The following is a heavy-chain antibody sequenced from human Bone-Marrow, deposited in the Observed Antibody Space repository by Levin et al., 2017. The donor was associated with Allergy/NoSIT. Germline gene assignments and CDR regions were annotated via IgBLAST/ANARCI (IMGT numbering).Heavy chain of an antibody. D-gene: IGHD3-3*01. J-gene: IGHJ5*02. CDR2: IYWNDDK. Sequence: SGPTLVKPTQTLTLTCTFSGFSLDTSGVGVAWIRQPPGKALDWLALIYWNDDKRYSPSLKNRLTVTKDTSKNQVLLTMTHLDPLDTATYYCAHLPAISIFEVSTSSNRFDPWGQGTLVTVSS. CDR3: AHLPAISIFEVSTSSNRFDP. V-gene: IGHV2-5*01. CDR1: GFSLDTSGVG.